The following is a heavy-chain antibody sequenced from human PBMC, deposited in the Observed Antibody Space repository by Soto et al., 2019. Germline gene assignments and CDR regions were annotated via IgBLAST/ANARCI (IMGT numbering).Heavy chain of an antibody. D-gene: IGHD5-18*01. J-gene: IGHJ4*02. V-gene: IGHV1-69*01. CDR1: GGTFTNDA. CDR2: IMPLFGTP. Sequence: QVQLVQSGAEVKKPGSSVKVSCEVSGGTFTNDAISWVRQAPGQGPEWMGGIMPLFGTPNYAQSFRYRLTITADESSSTVYMELRSLTPEDTAMYFCAKVRGETPMVQEDFFDYWGQGTLVSVAS. CDR3: AKVRGETPMVQEDFFDY.